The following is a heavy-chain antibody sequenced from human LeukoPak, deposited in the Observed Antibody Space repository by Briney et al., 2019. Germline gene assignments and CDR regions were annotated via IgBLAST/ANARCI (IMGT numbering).Heavy chain of an antibody. CDR1: GGSFSGDY. CDR2: INHSGST. D-gene: IGHD3-10*01. Sequence: SGTLSLTCVVYGGSFSGDYWSWIRQPPGKGLEWIGEINHSGSTNYNPSLKSRVTISVDRSQNQFSLRLSSVTAADTAVYYCARGVPYYYGSADYFDYWGQGTLVTVSS. CDR3: ARGVPYYYGSADYFDY. V-gene: IGHV4-34*01. J-gene: IGHJ4*02.